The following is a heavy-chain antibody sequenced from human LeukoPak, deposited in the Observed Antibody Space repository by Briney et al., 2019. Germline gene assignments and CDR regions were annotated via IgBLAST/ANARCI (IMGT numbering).Heavy chain of an antibody. V-gene: IGHV3-74*01. J-gene: IGHJ4*02. CDR3: ASISSGWSVAAVDY. CDR1: GFTFSSYW. D-gene: IGHD6-19*01. CDR2: INSDGSST. Sequence: GGSLRLSCAAAGFTFSSYWMHWVRQAPRKGLLWVSRINSDGSSTSYADSVKGRFTISRDNAKNTLCLQMNSLRAEDTAVYYCASISSGWSVAAVDYWGQGTLVTVSS.